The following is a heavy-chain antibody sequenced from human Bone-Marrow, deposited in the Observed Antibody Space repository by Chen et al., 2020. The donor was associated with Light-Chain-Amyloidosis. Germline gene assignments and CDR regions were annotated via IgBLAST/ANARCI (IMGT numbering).Heavy chain of an antibody. D-gene: IGHD1-7*01. CDR1: GVTFSSFG. J-gene: IGHJ6*03. V-gene: IGHV3-21*01. CDR3: ARDGYSDWNYLNYYMDV. CDR2: ISGSSNYV. Sequence: EVQLVESGGGLVKPGGSLRLSCAASGVTFSSFGRNWVRQAPGKGLEWVSSISGSSNYVYYADSVKGRFTISRDSAKNSLYLQMNSLRAEDTAVYYCARDGYSDWNYLNYYMDVWGNGTTVTVSS.